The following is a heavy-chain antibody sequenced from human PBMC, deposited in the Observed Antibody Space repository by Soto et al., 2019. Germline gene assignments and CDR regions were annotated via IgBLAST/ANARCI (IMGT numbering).Heavy chain of an antibody. J-gene: IGHJ6*03. CDR3: ARGYLDYYGSGSYNYYYYYYMDV. CDR1: GYTFTSYD. D-gene: IGHD3-10*01. V-gene: IGHV1-8*01. Sequence: ASVKVSCKASGYTFTSYDINWVRQATGQGLEWMGWMNPNSGNTGYAQKFQGRVTMTRNTSISTAYMELGSLRSEDTAVYYCARGYLDYYGSGSYNYYYYYYMDVWGKGTTVTVSS. CDR2: MNPNSGNT.